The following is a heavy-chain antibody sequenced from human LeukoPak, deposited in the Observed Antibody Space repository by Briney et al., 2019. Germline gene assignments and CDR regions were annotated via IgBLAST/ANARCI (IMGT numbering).Heavy chain of an antibody. CDR3: ARDQDTAMGFRGRTRSFDP. Sequence: ASVKVSCKASGYTFTSYGISWVRQAPAQGLEWMGWISAYNGNTNYAQKLQGRVTMTTDTSTSTAYMELRSLRSDDTAVYYCARDQDTAMGFRGRTRSFDPWGQGTLVTVSS. V-gene: IGHV1-18*04. J-gene: IGHJ5*02. CDR1: GYTFTSYG. CDR2: ISAYNGNT. D-gene: IGHD5-18*01.